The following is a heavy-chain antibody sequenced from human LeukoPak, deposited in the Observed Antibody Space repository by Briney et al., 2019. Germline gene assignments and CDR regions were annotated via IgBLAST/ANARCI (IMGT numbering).Heavy chain of an antibody. CDR3: ARRLDC. J-gene: IGHJ4*02. V-gene: IGHV3-30*04. CDR1: GFTFSSYA. CDR2: ISYDGSNK. Sequence: GGSLRLSCAASGFTFSSYAIHWVRQAPGKGLEWVAVISYDGSNKYYADSVKGRFTISRDNSKNTLYLQMNSLRADDTAVYYCARRLDCWGQGTLVTVSS.